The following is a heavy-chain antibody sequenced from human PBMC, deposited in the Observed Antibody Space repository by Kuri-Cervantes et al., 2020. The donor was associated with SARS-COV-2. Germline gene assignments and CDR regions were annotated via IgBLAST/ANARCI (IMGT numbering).Heavy chain of an antibody. CDR2: IYHSGST. V-gene: IGHV4-38-2*02. Sequence: SETLSLTCTVSGYSISSGSYWGWIRQPPGKGLEWIGSIYHSGSTYFNPSLKSRVTISVDTSKNQFSLKLSSVTAADTSVYYCARVNGLAAGTTASWGQGTLVTVSS. J-gene: IGHJ5*02. CDR3: ARVNGLAAGTTAS. D-gene: IGHD6-13*01. CDR1: GYSISSGSY.